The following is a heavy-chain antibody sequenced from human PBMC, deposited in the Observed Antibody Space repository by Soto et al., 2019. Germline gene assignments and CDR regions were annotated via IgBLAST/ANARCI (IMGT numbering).Heavy chain of an antibody. CDR3: VKGATYYSDSSDYYADY. Sequence: PGGSLRLSCAASGFSFSSYAMSWVRRAPGKGLEWASTVSGSGGTTYYADSLKGRFTVSRDNSKNTLYLQMNSLRAEDTAVYYCVKGATYYSDSSDYYADYWGQGTLVTVSS. CDR1: GFSFSSYA. J-gene: IGHJ4*02. CDR2: VSGSGGTT. D-gene: IGHD3-22*01. V-gene: IGHV3-23*01.